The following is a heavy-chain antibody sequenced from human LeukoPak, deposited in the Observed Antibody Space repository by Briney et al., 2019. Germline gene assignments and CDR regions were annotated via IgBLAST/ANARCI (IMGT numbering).Heavy chain of an antibody. V-gene: IGHV4-59*01. CDR1: GGSISSYY. CDR2: IYYSGST. CDR3: ARESRNSGYGGPLDAFDI. Sequence: SETLSLPCTVSGGSISSYYWSWIRQPPGKGLEWIGYIYYSGSTNYNPSLKSRVTISVGTSKNQFSLKLSSVTAADTAVYYCARESRNSGYGGPLDAFDIWGQGTMVTVSS. D-gene: IGHD3-22*01. J-gene: IGHJ3*02.